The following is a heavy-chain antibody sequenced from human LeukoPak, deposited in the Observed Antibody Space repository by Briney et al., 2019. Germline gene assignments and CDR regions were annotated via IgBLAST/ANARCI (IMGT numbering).Heavy chain of an antibody. D-gene: IGHD3-3*01. J-gene: IGHJ4*02. CDR3: ARETGFWSGNYFDY. V-gene: IGHV4-34*01. CDR1: GGSFSGYY. CDR2: INHSGST. Sequence: SETLSLTCAVYGGSFSGYYWSWIRQPPGKGLEWIGEINHSGSTNYNPSLKSRVTISVDTSKNQFSLKLSSVTAADTAVYYCARETGFWSGNYFDYWGQGTLVTVSS.